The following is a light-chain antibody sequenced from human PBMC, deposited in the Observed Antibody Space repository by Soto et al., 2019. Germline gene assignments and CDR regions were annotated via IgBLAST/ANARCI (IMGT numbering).Light chain of an antibody. Sequence: EIVMTQSPATLSVSPGERATLSCRASQSVSSNLAWYQQKPGQAPRLLIYGASTRATGIPARFSGTGSGTEFTLTISSLQSEDFAVYYCQQYNNWPPRTFGQWTQVEIK. CDR2: GAS. CDR1: QSVSSN. J-gene: IGKJ1*01. V-gene: IGKV3-15*01. CDR3: QQYNNWPPRT.